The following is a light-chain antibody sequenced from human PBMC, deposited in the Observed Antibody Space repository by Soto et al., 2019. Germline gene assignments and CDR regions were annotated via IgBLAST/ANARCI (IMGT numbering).Light chain of an antibody. V-gene: IGKV1-9*01. CDR1: QDISSH. Sequence: IQLTQSPSSLSASVGDRVTITCRASQDISSHLAWYQQKPGKAPKLLIYAASPFQSGVPSRFSGSGSETDFTLTISSRQPEAFAPYYCQQFIFSPLTFGQGTKVEVK. CDR2: AAS. J-gene: IGKJ1*01. CDR3: QQFIFSPLT.